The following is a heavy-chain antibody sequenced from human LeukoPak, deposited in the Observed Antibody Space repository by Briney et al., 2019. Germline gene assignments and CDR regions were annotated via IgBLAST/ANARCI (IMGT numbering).Heavy chain of an antibody. D-gene: IGHD2-2*01. J-gene: IGHJ4*02. CDR1: EFTFSSYS. Sequence: GGSLRLSCAASEFTFSSYSMNWVRQAPGKGLEWVASISGGGTETFYADSVKGRFIISRDNSRDTVYLQMDSLRTEDTAIFYCAKGGTTSSWGQGVLVTVSS. CDR3: AKGGTTSS. CDR2: ISGGGTET. V-gene: IGHV3-23*01.